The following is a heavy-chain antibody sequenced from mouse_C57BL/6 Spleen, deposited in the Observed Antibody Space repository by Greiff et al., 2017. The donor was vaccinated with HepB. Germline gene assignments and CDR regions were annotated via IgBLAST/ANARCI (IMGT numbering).Heavy chain of an antibody. V-gene: IGHV1-42*01. CDR2: INPSTGGT. CDR1: GYSFTGYY. Sequence: VQLKESGPELVKPGASVKISCKASGYSFTGYYMNWVKQSPEKSLEWIGEINPSTGGTTYNQKFKAKATLTVDKSSSTAYMQLKSLTSEDSAVYYCARGRLWAYWGQGTLVTVSA. CDR3: ARGRLWAY. D-gene: IGHD6-1*01. J-gene: IGHJ3*01.